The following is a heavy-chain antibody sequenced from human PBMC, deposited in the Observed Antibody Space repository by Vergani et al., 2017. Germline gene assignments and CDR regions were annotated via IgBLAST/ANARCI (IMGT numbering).Heavy chain of an antibody. CDR1: GVSITGGNY. V-gene: IGHV4-38-2*01. D-gene: IGHD2-2*02. CDR3: ATIGYRRWGYYFDY. CDR2: VFHLGTV. Sequence: QVQLQESGPGLLRPSETLSLTCRVSGVSITGGNYWGWVRQSPVSGLEWLGSVFHLGTVYYNPSLQSRVTISMDANNHFSLKLTSVTAADTAVYYCATIGYRRWGYYFDYWGQGILVTVSS. J-gene: IGHJ4*02.